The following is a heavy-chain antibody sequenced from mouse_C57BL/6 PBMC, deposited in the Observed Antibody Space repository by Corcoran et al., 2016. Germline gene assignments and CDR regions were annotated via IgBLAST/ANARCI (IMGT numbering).Heavy chain of an antibody. CDR1: GYTFTDYY. CDR3: ARPTAQATSYAMDY. J-gene: IGHJ4*01. D-gene: IGHD3-2*02. V-gene: IGHV1-26*01. CDR2: INPNNGGT. Sequence: EVQLQQSGPELVKPGASVKISCKASGYTFTDYYMNWVKQSHGKSLEWIGDINPNNGGTSYNQKFKGKATLTVDKSSSTAYMELRSLTSEDSAVYYCARPTAQATSYAMDYWGQGTSVTVSS.